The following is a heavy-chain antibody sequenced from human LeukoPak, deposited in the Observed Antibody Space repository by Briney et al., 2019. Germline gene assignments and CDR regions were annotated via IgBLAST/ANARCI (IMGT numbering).Heavy chain of an antibody. CDR2: IKQDGSEK. D-gene: IGHD3-16*02. V-gene: IGHV3-7*01. J-gene: IGHJ4*02. Sequence: GGSLRLSCAASGFTFSDYYMSWIRQAPGKGLEWVANIKQDGSEKYYVDSVKGRFTISRDNAKNSLYLQMNSLRAEDTAVYYCARDGGDYVWGTYRSYYFDYWGQGTLVTVSS. CDR3: ARDGGDYVWGTYRSYYFDY. CDR1: GFTFSDYY.